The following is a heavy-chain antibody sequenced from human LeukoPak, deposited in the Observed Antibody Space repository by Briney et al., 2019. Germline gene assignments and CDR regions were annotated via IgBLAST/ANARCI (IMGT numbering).Heavy chain of an antibody. CDR2: ISGSSSYI. Sequence: GGSLRLSCAASGFTFSSYSMNWVRQAPGKGLEWVSSISGSSSYIYYADSVKGRFTISRDNAKNSLYLQMNSLRAEDTAVYYCARIGVAAAGDGYFAYWGQGTLVTVSS. J-gene: IGHJ4*02. D-gene: IGHD6-13*01. CDR1: GFTFSSYS. V-gene: IGHV3-21*01. CDR3: ARIGVAAAGDGYFAY.